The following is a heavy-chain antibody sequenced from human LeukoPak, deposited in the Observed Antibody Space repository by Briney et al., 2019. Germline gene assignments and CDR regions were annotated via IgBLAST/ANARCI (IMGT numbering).Heavy chain of an antibody. Sequence: ASVKVSCKASGYTFTSTDINWGRQATGQGLEWMGWMNPSSGNTGYAQHFQGRLTMTRDTSISTAYMELSSLRSEDTAVYYCARGGGFIDNWGQGTLVTVSS. D-gene: IGHD5-12*01. CDR1: GYTFTSTD. CDR2: MNPSSGNT. J-gene: IGHJ4*02. V-gene: IGHV1-8*01. CDR3: ARGGGFIDN.